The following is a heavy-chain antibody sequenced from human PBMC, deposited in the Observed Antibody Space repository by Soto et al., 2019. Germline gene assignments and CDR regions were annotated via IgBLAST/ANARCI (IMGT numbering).Heavy chain of an antibody. J-gene: IGHJ6*03. CDR2: IYRGGSR. Sequence: EVQLVESGGGLVQPGGSLRLSCAASGFTVSSNYLSWVRQAPGKGLEWVSVIYRGGSRYYADSVKGRFTISRDNSKNTLYLQMNSLRAEDTAVYYCARTIDDYYYMDVWGKGTTVTVSS. D-gene: IGHD3-3*01. V-gene: IGHV3-66*01. CDR3: ARTIDDYYYMDV. CDR1: GFTVSSNY.